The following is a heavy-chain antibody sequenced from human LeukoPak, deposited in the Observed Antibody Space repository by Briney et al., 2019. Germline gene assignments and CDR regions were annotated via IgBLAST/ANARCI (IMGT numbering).Heavy chain of an antibody. D-gene: IGHD3-22*01. V-gene: IGHV3-21*01. Sequence: PGGSLRLSCAASGFTFSSYSMSWVRQAPGKGLEWVSSISSSSYIYYADSVKGRFTISRDNAKNSLYLQMNSLRAEDTAVYYCARDESYYYDSTPSRVDYWGQGTLVTVSS. CDR1: GFTFSSYS. CDR2: ISSSSYI. J-gene: IGHJ4*02. CDR3: ARDESYYYDSTPSRVDY.